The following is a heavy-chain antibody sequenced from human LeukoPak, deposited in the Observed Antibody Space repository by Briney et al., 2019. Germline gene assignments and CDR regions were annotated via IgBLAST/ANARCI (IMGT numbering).Heavy chain of an antibody. CDR2: IYSSGSA. CDR3: VLLVAAAGTFDY. Sequence: SETLSLTCTVSGGSINSNNYYWGWIRQPPGKGLEWIGSIYSSGSAYYNPSLKSRVTISVDTSKNQFSLRLSSVTAADTAVYYCVLLVAAAGTFDYWGQGTLVTVSS. V-gene: IGHV4-39*01. J-gene: IGHJ4*02. CDR1: GGSINSNNYY. D-gene: IGHD6-13*01.